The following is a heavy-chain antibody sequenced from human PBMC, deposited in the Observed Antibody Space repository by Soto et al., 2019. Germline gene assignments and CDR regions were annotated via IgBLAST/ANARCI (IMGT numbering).Heavy chain of an antibody. CDR1: GYTFTSYD. CDR2: MNPNSGNT. CDR3: ARVDIVVVPAAIGRLYYYYGMDV. D-gene: IGHD2-2*02. Sequence: ASVKVSCKACGYTFTSYDINWVRQATGQGLEWMGWMNPNSGNTGYAQKFQGRVTMTRNTSISTAYMELSSLRSEDTAVYYCARVDIVVVPAAIGRLYYYYGMDVWGQGTTVTVSS. J-gene: IGHJ6*02. V-gene: IGHV1-8*01.